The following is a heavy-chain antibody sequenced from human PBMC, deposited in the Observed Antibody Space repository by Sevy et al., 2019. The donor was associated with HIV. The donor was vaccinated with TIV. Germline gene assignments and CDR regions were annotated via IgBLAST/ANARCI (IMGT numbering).Heavy chain of an antibody. CDR3: PIDHGESSGYYPLGAFDI. V-gene: IGHV3-23*01. J-gene: IGHJ3*02. D-gene: IGHD3-22*01. CDR1: GFTFITYA. CDR2: ISGSGDST. Sequence: GGSLRLSCAASGFTFITYAMNWVRQAPGKGLEWVSTISGSGDSTYYADSVKGRFTISRDNSKNMLYLQMNSLRAADTALYYCPIDHGESSGYYPLGAFDIWGQGTMVTVSS.